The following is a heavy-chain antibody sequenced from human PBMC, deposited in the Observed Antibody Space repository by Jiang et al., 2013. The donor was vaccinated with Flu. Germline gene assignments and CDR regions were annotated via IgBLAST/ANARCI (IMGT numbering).Heavy chain of an antibody. CDR3: AXGGYSSSWFFDY. J-gene: IGHJ4*02. CDR2: INHSGST. V-gene: IGHV4-34*01. Sequence: EWIGEINHSGSTNYNPSLKSRVTISVDTSKNQFSLKLSSVTAADTAVYYCAXGGYSSSWFFDYWGQGTLVTVSS. D-gene: IGHD6-13*01.